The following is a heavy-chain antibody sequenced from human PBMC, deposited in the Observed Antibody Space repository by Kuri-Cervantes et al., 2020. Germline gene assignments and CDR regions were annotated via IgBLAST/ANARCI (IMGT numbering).Heavy chain of an antibody. CDR3: AKDIGPLGSRANYFDY. J-gene: IGHJ4*02. CDR2: IKCDGSEK. V-gene: IGHV3-52*01. D-gene: IGHD3-10*01. Sequence: GGSLRLSCAASGFTFSSSWMHWVCQAPEKGLEWVADIKCDGSEKYYVDSVKGRLTISRDNAKNSLYLQMNSLRAEDTALYYCAKDIGPLGSRANYFDYWGQGTLVTVSS. CDR1: GFTFSSSW.